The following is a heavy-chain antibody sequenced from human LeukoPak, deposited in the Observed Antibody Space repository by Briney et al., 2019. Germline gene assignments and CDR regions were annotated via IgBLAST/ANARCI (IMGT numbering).Heavy chain of an antibody. D-gene: IGHD6-6*01. V-gene: IGHV7-4-1*02. Sequence: ASVKVSCKASGYTFTSYAMNWVRQAPGQGLEWMGWINTNTGNPTYAQGFTGRFVFSLDTSVSTAYLQISSLKAEGTAVYYCAREGSSDQDYYYMDVWGKGTTVTVSS. CDR1: GYTFTSYA. CDR2: INTNTGNP. CDR3: AREGSSDQDYYYMDV. J-gene: IGHJ6*03.